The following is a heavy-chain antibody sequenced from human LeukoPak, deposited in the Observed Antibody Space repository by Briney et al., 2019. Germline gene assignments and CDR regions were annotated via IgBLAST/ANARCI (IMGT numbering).Heavy chain of an antibody. CDR3: ARDNVGVATIYYYYYGMDV. D-gene: IGHD5-12*01. V-gene: IGHV1-2*02. J-gene: IGHJ6*02. Sequence: ASVRVSCKASGYTFTDYYMHWVRQAPGQGLEWMGWINPKSGVTNYAQNLQGRVTMTTDTSTSTAYMELRSLRSDDTAVYYCARDNVGVATIYYYYYGMDVWGQGTTVTVS. CDR1: GYTFTDYY. CDR2: INPKSGVT.